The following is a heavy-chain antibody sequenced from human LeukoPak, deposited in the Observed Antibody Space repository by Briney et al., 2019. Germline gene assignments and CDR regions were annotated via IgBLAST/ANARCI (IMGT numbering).Heavy chain of an antibody. Sequence: GASVKVSCKASGYTFTSYYIHWVRQAPGQGLEWMGRINPSGGSTTYAQNFQGRVNMTRDTSTSTVYMELRSLRSKDTAVYYCARGTKWLQDYWGQGTLVTVSS. CDR3: ARGTKWLQDY. D-gene: IGHD5-24*01. CDR2: INPSGGST. J-gene: IGHJ4*02. V-gene: IGHV1-46*01. CDR1: GYTFTSYY.